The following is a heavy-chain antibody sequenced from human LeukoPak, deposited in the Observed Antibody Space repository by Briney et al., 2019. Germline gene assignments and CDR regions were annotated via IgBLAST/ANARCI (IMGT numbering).Heavy chain of an antibody. CDR1: GFTFSSYA. V-gene: IGHV3-23*01. Sequence: PGGSLRLSCAASGFTFSSYAMSWVRQAPGKGLEWVSIISGSGDSTYYADSVKGRFTISRDNAKNSLYLQMNSLRAEDTAVYYCARVDYGDYVVGDYWGQGTLVTVSS. CDR2: ISGSGDST. J-gene: IGHJ4*02. D-gene: IGHD4-17*01. CDR3: ARVDYGDYVVGDY.